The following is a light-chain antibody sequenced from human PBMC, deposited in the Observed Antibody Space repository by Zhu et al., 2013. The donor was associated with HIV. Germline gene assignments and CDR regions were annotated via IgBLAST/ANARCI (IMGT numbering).Light chain of an antibody. CDR3: LQDYNYPPT. V-gene: IGKV1-6*01. CDR2: AAS. CDR1: QDIKNH. J-gene: IGKJ1*01. Sequence: IQMTQSPSSLSASVGDRVTITCRASQDIKNHLGWYQQKPGKAPKLLIYAASTLQSGVPLRFGGSGSGTDFTLTISGLRPEDFATYYCLQDYNYPPTFGQGTKVEVK.